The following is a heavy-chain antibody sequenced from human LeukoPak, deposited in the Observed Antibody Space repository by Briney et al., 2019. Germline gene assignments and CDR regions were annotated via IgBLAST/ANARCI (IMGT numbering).Heavy chain of an antibody. CDR3: ARQSITMTQYYFDY. Sequence: SGGSLRLSCAASGFTFSSYSMNWVRQAPGKGLEWFSSISSSSYIYYADSVKGRFTISRDNAKNSLYLQMNSLRAEDTAVYYCARQSITMTQYYFDYWGQGTLVTVSS. J-gene: IGHJ4*02. CDR1: GFTFSSYS. D-gene: IGHD3-22*01. CDR2: ISSSSYI. V-gene: IGHV3-21*01.